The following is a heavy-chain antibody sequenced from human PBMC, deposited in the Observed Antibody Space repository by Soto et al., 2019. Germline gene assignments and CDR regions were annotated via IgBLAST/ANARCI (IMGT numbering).Heavy chain of an antibody. CDR3: ARDQVPGLDAFDI. V-gene: IGHV3-21*01. J-gene: IGHJ3*02. CDR2: ISRSAGNT. Sequence: GGSLRLSCAASGFTFSSYSMNWVRQAPGKGLEWVSSISRSAGNTYYADSEKGRFTISRDNAKNSMYLQMNSLRAEDTAVYYCARDQVPGLDAFDIWGQGTMVTVSS. CDR1: GFTFSSYS.